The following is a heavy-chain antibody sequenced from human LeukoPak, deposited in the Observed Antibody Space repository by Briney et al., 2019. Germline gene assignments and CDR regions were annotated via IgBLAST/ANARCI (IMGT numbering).Heavy chain of an antibody. CDR2: IYYSGST. CDR3: ARDLQGRVRGVDSPQLTPTQKDDAFDI. D-gene: IGHD3-10*01. CDR1: GGSISSYY. Sequence: SETLSLTCTVSGGSISSYYWSWIRQPPGKGLEWIGYIYYSGSTNYNPSLKSRVTISVDTSKNQFSLKLSSVTAADTAVYYCARDLQGRVRGVDSPQLTPTQKDDAFDIWGQGTMVTVSS. V-gene: IGHV4-59*01. J-gene: IGHJ3*02.